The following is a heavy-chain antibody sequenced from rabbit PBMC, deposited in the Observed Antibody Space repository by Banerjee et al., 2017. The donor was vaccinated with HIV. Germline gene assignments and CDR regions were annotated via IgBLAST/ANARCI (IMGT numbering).Heavy chain of an antibody. D-gene: IGHD6-1*01. Sequence: QSLEESGGGLVKPGASLTLTCKASGFDFSSNAVCWVRQAPGKGLEWIGCIETATGSAYYATWVNGRFTIPPTSSTTVTLQMTSLTAADTATYFCARGSGYGAYYLWGPGTLVTVS. J-gene: IGHJ6*01. V-gene: IGHV1S40*01. CDR3: ARGSGYGAYYL. CDR2: IETATGSA. CDR1: GFDFSSNA.